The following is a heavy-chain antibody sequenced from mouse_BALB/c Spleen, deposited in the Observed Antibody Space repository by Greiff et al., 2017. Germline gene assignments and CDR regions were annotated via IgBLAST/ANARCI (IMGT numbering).Heavy chain of an antibody. J-gene: IGHJ3*01. CDR2: INPSNGGT. CDR1: GYTFTSYY. D-gene: IGHD6-1*01. CDR3: TRASPRKAWFAY. Sequence: QVQLQQPGAELVKPGASVKLSCKASGYTFTSYYMYWVKQRPGQGLEWIGGINPSNGGTNFNEKFKSKATLTVDKSSSTAYMQLSSLTSEDSAVYYCTRASPRKAWFAYWDQGTLVTVSA. V-gene: IGHV1S81*02.